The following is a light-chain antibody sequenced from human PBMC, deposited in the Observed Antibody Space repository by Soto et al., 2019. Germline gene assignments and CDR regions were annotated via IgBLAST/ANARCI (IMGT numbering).Light chain of an antibody. J-gene: IGLJ2*01. Sequence: QAASVSGSPGQSITISCTGTSSDVGAYNYVSWYQQHPGKAPKLIIYDVTYRPSGISDRFSGSKSANTASLTISGLQVEDEADYYCCSYTSSYTKVFGGGTKLTVL. V-gene: IGLV2-14*03. CDR2: DVT. CDR3: CSYTSSYTKV. CDR1: SSDVGAYNY.